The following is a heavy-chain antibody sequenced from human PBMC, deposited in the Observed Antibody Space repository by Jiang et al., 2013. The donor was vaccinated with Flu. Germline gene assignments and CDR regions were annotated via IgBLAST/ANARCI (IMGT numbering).Heavy chain of an antibody. Sequence: CKASGYTFTSYAMNWMRQAPGQGLEWMGWINTNTGNPRYGQGFTGRFVFSLDTSVSTAYLEISSLQAEDTAVYYCARAGRAGSTGWYDYFEYWGQGTLVTVSS. CDR2: INTNTGNP. J-gene: IGHJ4*02. CDR1: GYTFTSYA. CDR3: ARAGRAGSTGWYDYFEY. D-gene: IGHD6-19*01. V-gene: IGHV7-4-1*02.